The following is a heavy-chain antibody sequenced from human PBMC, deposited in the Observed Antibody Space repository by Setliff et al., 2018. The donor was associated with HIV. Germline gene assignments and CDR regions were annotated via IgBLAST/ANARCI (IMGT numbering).Heavy chain of an antibody. CDR3: ARDQRLPGVQPPYWYLDL. CDR1: GGSLTASY. D-gene: IGHD7-27*01. Sequence: SETLSLTCAVYGGSLTASYYNWFRQPPGKGLEWIGDISQSGSASYNSSLKSRVTMSVDQSKNLFSLTLTSMTAADTAVYFCARDQRLPGVQPPYWYLDLWGRGTLVTVSS. V-gene: IGHV4-34*01. J-gene: IGHJ2*01. CDR2: ISQSGSA.